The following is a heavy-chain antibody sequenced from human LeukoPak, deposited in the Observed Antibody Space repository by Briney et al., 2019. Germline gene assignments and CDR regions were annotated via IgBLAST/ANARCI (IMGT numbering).Heavy chain of an antibody. CDR2: IKHDGSEK. CDR1: EFPFDRYW. J-gene: IGHJ4*02. V-gene: IGHV3-7*01. CDR3: ARQPIYEAYFDF. D-gene: IGHD3-16*01. Sequence: GGSLRLSCAASEFPFDRYWMSWVRLAPGKGLEWVANIKHDGSEKTFVDSVKGRFTISRDNAENSLYLQMNSLRAEDTAVYYCARQPIYEAYFDFWGQGTLVTVSS.